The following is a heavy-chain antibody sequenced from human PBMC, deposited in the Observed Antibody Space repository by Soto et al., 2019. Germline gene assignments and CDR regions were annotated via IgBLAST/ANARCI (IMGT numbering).Heavy chain of an antibody. D-gene: IGHD3-10*01. V-gene: IGHV4-31*03. Sequence: SETLSLTCTVSGGSISSGGYYWSWIRQHPGKGLEWIGYVYYSVSTYYTPSLKSRVTISVDTSKNQSSLKLSSVTAADTAVYYCARAPMVRGENWFEPWGQGTLVTVSS. CDR3: ARAPMVRGENWFEP. J-gene: IGHJ5*02. CDR2: VYYSVST. CDR1: GGSISSGGYY.